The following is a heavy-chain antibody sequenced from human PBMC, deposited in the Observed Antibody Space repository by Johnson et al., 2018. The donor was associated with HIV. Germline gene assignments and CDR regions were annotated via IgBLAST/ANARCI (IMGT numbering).Heavy chain of an antibody. Sequence: VQLVESGGGLVQPGGSLRLSCAASGFSVSTSYMTWVRQAPQKGLEWVSVINSGGTTYYADSVKGRFTISRDNSKNTLHLQMNSLRAEDTAIYYRAITSGTDAFDIWGQGTMVTVSS. D-gene: IGHD1-1*01. J-gene: IGHJ3*02. CDR2: INSGGTT. V-gene: IGHV3-66*02. CDR3: AITSGTDAFDI. CDR1: GFSVSTSY.